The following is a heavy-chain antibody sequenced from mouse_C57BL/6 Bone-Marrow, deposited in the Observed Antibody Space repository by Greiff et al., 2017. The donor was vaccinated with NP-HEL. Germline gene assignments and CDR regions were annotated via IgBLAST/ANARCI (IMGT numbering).Heavy chain of an antibody. J-gene: IGHJ4*01. CDR3: APDRYAMDY. CDR2: IDPNNGGT. CDR1: GYTFTDYY. Sequence: VQLQQSGPELVKPGASVKMSCKASGYTFTDYYMNWVKQSHGKSLEWIGGIDPNNGGTRYNQKFKGKATLTVDTSSSTAYMELRSLTSEDSAVYYCAPDRYAMDYWGQGTSVTVSS. V-gene: IGHV1-26*01.